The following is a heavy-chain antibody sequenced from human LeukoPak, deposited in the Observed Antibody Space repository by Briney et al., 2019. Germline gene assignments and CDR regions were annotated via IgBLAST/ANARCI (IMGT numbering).Heavy chain of an antibody. D-gene: IGHD5-18*01. CDR1: GGSISSYY. CDR2: IYYSGST. V-gene: IGHV4-59*01. CDR3: ASSLIQLWLRD. J-gene: IGHJ4*02. Sequence: SETLSLTCTVSGGSISSYYWSWIRQPPGKGLEWIGYIYYSGSTNYNPSLKSRVSISVDTSKNQFSLKLSSVTAADTAVYYCASSLIQLWLRDWGQGTLVTVSS.